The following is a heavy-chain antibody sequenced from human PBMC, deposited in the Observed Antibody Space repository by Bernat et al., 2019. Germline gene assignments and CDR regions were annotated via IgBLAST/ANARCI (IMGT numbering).Heavy chain of an antibody. V-gene: IGHV3-30*18. J-gene: IGHJ4*02. Sequence: QVQLVESGGGGVQLGRSLRLSCAASGFTFSSYGMHWVRRAPGKGLEWVAVISYDGSNKYYAESVKGRFTISRDNSKNTLYLQMNSLRAEDTAVYYCAKDNYGDYQPLDYWGQGTLVTVSS. D-gene: IGHD4-17*01. CDR2: ISYDGSNK. CDR3: AKDNYGDYQPLDY. CDR1: GFTFSSYG.